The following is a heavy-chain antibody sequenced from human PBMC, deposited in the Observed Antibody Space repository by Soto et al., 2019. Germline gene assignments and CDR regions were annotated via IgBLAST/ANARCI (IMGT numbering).Heavy chain of an antibody. V-gene: IGHV3-23*01. CDR2: INVDDST. CDR1: GFIFTSYA. J-gene: IGHJ4*02. CDR3: AKNYYFNY. Sequence: EVQLLESGGDLVQPGGSLRLTCAASGFIFTSYAMSWVRQVPGKGLEWVSSINVDDSTYYTESVRGRFTVSRDNPKNNLYLQRNSLRAGDTALYYCAKNYYFNYWGRGTLVTVSS.